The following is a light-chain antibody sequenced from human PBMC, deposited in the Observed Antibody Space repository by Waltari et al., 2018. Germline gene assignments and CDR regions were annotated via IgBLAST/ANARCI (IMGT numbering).Light chain of an antibody. CDR1: QSIANY. J-gene: IGKJ4*01. CDR2: AAS. V-gene: IGKV1-39*01. CDR3: QQSYTTLT. Sequence: DVQMTQPPSSLSASVGDRVTITCRASQSIANYLNWYQQKPGKVPKLLIYAASSLHSGVPSRFSGSGSGTEFTLTITKLQPEYFATYYCQQSYTTLTVGGGTKVE.